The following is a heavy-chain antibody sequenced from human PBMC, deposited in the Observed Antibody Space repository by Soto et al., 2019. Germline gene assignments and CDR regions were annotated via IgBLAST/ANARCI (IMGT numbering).Heavy chain of an antibody. CDR1: GFTFSAHA. Sequence: EVQLLESGGGLAQPGGSLRLSCEASGFTFSAHAMSWVRQAPGKGPEWVSAISGGGDSTYYADFVKGRFTISRDNSKNTVYLNMDSLRAEDTAMYYCAAPAGYCSIVTCYSFDYWGQGALVTVSS. D-gene: IGHD2-2*01. CDR2: ISGGGDST. J-gene: IGHJ4*02. V-gene: IGHV3-23*01. CDR3: AAPAGYCSIVTCYSFDY.